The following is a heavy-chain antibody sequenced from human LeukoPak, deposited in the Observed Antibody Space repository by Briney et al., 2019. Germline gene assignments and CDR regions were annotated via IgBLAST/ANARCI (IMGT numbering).Heavy chain of an antibody. CDR1: GFTFSSYA. J-gene: IGHJ4*02. Sequence: GGSLRLSCAASGFTFSSYAMSWVRQAPGKGLEWVSAISGSGGSTYYADSVKGRFTISRDNSENTLYLQMNSLRAEDTAVYYCAKTGKGYDFWSGYVYYFDYWGQGTLVTVSS. CDR2: ISGSGGST. D-gene: IGHD3-3*01. CDR3: AKTGKGYDFWSGYVYYFDY. V-gene: IGHV3-23*01.